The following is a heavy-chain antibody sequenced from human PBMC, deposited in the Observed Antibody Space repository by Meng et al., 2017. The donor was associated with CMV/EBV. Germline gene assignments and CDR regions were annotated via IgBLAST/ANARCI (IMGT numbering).Heavy chain of an antibody. CDR2: IRNKANNYAT. J-gene: IGHJ4*02. V-gene: IGHV3-73*01. Sequence: GESLKISCAASGFTFSGSTMHWVRQASGKGLEWVGHIRNKANNYATAYAASVKGRFTISRDDSSSTTYLQLSSVKADDTAVYYCVAPSCSSTNCYAADFWGQGTLVTVSS. CDR3: VAPSCSSTNCYAADF. D-gene: IGHD2-2*01. CDR1: GFTFSGST.